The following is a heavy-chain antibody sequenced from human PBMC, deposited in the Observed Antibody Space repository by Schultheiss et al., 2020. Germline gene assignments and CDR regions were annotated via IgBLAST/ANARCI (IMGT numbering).Heavy chain of an antibody. V-gene: IGHV4-38-2*01. D-gene: IGHD2-15*01. Sequence: SETLSLTCAVSGYSISSGYYWSWIRQPPGKGLEWIGRIYTSGSTNYNPSLKSRVSLSVDTSNNQFSLKLSSVTAADTAVYYCARAGGYSRRPFDYWGQGTLVTVAS. CDR3: ARAGGYSRRPFDY. J-gene: IGHJ4*02. CDR2: IYTSGST. CDR1: GYSISSGYY.